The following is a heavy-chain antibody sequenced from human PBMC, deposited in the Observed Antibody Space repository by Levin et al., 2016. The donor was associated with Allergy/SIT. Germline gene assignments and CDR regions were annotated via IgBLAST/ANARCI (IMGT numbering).Heavy chain of an antibody. D-gene: IGHD1-26*01. J-gene: IGHJ4*02. V-gene: IGHV4-31*03. CDR1: GGSISSGGYY. CDR2: IYYSGST. Sequence: SETLSLTCTVSGGSISSGGYYWSWIRQHPGKGLEWIGYIYYSGSTYYNPSLKSRVTISVDTSKNQFSLKLSSVTAADTAVYYCARLGARPPIDYWGQGTLVTVSS. CDR3: ARLGARPPIDY.